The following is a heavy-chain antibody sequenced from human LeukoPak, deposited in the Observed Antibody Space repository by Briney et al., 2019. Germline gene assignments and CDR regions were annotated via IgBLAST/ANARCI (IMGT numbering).Heavy chain of an antibody. CDR1: GLTFSSYE. V-gene: IGHV3-48*03. D-gene: IGHD5-18*01. CDR2: ISSSGSTI. CDR3: AKGSRPGYSYGPREYYDYMDV. Sequence: GSLRLSCAASGLTFSSYEMNWVRQAPGKGLEWVSYISSSGSTIYYADSVKGRFTISRDNAKNSLYLQMNSLRAEDTAVYYCAKGSRPGYSYGPREYYDYMDVWGKGTTVTVSS. J-gene: IGHJ6*03.